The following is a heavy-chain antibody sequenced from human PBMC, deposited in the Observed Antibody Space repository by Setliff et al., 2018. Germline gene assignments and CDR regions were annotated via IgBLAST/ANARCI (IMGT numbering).Heavy chain of an antibody. CDR3: ARGRNVAARLLDT. D-gene: IGHD6-6*01. V-gene: IGHV4-34*01. Sequence: PSETLSLTCAARGGTFTYYYWTWIRQSPGKGLEWIGENNHSGSAKYRPSLGSRVTISVDTSNNQVSLTLTSVTAADTAVYYCARGRNVAARLLDTWGQGTPVTVSS. CDR2: NNHSGSA. J-gene: IGHJ5*02. CDR1: GGTFTYYY.